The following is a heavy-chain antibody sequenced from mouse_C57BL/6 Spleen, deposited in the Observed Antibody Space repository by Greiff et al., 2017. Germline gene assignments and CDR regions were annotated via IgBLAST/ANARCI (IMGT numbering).Heavy chain of an antibody. V-gene: IGHV1-64*01. CDR2: IHPNSGST. D-gene: IGHD2-4*01. J-gene: IGHJ3*01. CDR3: ARGYDYAWFAY. CDR1: GYTFTSYW. Sequence: VQLQQSGAELVKPGASVKISCKASGYTFTSYWMHWVKQRPGQGLEWIGMIHPNSGSTNYNEKFKSKATLTVDKSSSTAYMQLSSLTSEDSAVYYCARGYDYAWFAYWGQGTLVTVSA.